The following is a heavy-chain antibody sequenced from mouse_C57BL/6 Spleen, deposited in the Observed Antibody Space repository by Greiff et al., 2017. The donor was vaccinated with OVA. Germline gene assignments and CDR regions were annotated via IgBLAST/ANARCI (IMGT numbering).Heavy chain of an antibody. J-gene: IGHJ3*01. D-gene: IGHD1-1*01. CDR3: TRAPFYYGSSPWFAY. CDR1: GFTFSDAW. Sequence: EVKLMESGGGLVQPGGSMKLSCAASGFTFSDAWMDWVRQSPEKGLEWVAEIRNKANNHATYYAESVKGRFTISRDDSKSSVYLQMNSLRAEDTGIYYCTRAPFYYGSSPWFAYWGQGTLVTVSA. V-gene: IGHV6-6*01. CDR2: IRNKANNHAT.